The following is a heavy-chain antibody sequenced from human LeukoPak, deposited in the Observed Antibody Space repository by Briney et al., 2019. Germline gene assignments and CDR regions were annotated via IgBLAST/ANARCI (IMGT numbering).Heavy chain of an antibody. CDR2: INSDGSST. CDR3: ARGLIDAFDI. CDR1: GFTFSSYW. Sequence: PGGSLRLSCAASGFTFSSYWMHWVRQAPGKGLVWVSCINSDGSSTSYADSVKGRFTISRDNAKNTLYLQMNSLRAEDTAVYYCARGLIDAFDIWGQGTMVTVSS. V-gene: IGHV3-74*01. J-gene: IGHJ3*02.